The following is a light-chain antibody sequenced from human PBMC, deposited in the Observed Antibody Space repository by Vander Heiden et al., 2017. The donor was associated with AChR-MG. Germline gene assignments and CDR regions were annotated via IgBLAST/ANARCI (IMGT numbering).Light chain of an antibody. CDR3: GTWDNTLSVWV. J-gene: IGLJ2*01. V-gene: IGLV1-51*01. CDR2: DNN. CDR1: NS. Sequence: QSVLTQPPSVSAAPGQRVTISCSGSNSKLLIYDNNERPSGIPDRFSGSKSGTSATLGITGLQTGDEADYYCGTWDNTLSVWVFGGGTKLSVL.